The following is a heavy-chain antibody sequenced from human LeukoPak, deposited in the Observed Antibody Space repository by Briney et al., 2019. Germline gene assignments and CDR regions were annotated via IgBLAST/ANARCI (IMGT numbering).Heavy chain of an antibody. Sequence: SETLSLTCTVSGXSTSSSNYYWGWIRQPPGKGLEWIGSIYFSGSTYYSPSLKSRVTLSIDTSKNQFSLKLTSVTAADTAIYYCARHPTTSIVGVTTNYFDHWGQGTLVTVSS. V-gene: IGHV4-39*01. CDR3: ARHPTTSIVGVTTNYFDH. CDR2: IYFSGST. CDR1: GXSTSSSNYY. J-gene: IGHJ4*02. D-gene: IGHD1-26*01.